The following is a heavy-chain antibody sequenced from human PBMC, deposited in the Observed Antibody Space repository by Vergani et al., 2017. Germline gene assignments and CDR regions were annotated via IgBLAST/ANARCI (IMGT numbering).Heavy chain of an antibody. V-gene: IGHV3-15*07. J-gene: IGHJ6*02. D-gene: IGHD2-21*01. CDR3: TTDPRDCGDGSCYWLRDHHYYGMDV. Sequence: EVQLVESGGGIVKPGGSLRLSCVASGFSFRNAWMNWVRRTPGKGLEWVGRIKSTFDRGTTDYAAAVKGRFTISRDDSKNTRFLQMNGLKTEDIGVYYCTTDPRDCGDGSCYWLRDHHYYGMDVWGQGTTVTVSS. CDR1: GFSFRNAW. CDR2: IKSTFDRGTT.